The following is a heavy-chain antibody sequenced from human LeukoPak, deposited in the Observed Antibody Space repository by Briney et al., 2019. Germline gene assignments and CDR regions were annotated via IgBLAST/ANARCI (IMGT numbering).Heavy chain of an antibody. CDR3: ARDGRYSGYDPPFDY. V-gene: IGHV1-18*01. J-gene: IGHJ4*02. Sequence: ASVKVSCKASGYTFTSYGISWVRQAPGQGLEWMGWISAYNGNTNYAQKLQGRVTMTTDTSTSTAYMELRSLRSDDTAVYYCARDGRYSGYDPPFDYWGQGTLVTVSS. CDR2: ISAYNGNT. CDR1: GYTFTSYG. D-gene: IGHD5-12*01.